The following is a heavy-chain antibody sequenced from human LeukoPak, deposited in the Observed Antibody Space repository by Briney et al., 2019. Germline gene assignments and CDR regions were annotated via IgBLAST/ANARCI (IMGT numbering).Heavy chain of an antibody. CDR1: GFTFSSYW. Sequence: GSLRLSCAASGFTFSSYWMSWVRQPPGKGLEWIGEINHSGSTNYNPSLKSRVTISVDTSKNQFSLKLSSVTAADTAVYYCARAGYSSGWYLVNWFDPWGQGTLVTVSS. CDR3: ARAGYSSGWYLVNWFDP. V-gene: IGHV4-34*01. CDR2: INHSGST. D-gene: IGHD6-19*01. J-gene: IGHJ5*02.